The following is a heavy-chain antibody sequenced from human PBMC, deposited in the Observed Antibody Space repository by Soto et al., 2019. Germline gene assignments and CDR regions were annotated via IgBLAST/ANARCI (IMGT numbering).Heavy chain of an antibody. CDR2: IIHSGST. CDR3: ARGVRFDYVWGSCRYSFDY. J-gene: IGHJ4*02. CDR1: GGTFSTYY. D-gene: IGHD3-16*02. Sequence: PSETLSLTCAVYGGTFSTYYWSWIRQPPGKGLEWVGEIIHSGSTNYNPSPKTRVTISADTSKNHFSLKLSSVTAADTAVYFCARGVRFDYVWGSCRYSFDYWGQGTPVTVSS. V-gene: IGHV4-34*01.